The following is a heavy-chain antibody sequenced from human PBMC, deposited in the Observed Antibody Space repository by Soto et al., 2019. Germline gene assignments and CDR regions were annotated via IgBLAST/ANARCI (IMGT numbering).Heavy chain of an antibody. J-gene: IGHJ4*02. D-gene: IGHD3-22*01. V-gene: IGHV3-23*01. CDR1: GFTFSNYS. Sequence: PGGSLILSCAASGFTFSNYSMSWVRQAPGKGLEWVSTSSGSGGSTYYADSVKGRFTISRDNPKNTLYLQMNSLRAEDTAVYYCAKDRVGGIYYDSSGQFEYWGQGTLVSVSA. CDR2: SSGSGGST. CDR3: AKDRVGGIYYDSSGQFEY.